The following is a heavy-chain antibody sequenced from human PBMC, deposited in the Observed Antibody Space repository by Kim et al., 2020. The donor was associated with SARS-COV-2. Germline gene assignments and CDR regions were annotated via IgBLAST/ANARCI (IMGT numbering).Heavy chain of an antibody. Sequence: QKCQGRVTITMDTSASTAYMELSSLRSEDTAVYYCARDLIRVAVAGLFDYWGQGTLVTVSS. V-gene: IGHV1-3*01. D-gene: IGHD6-19*01. J-gene: IGHJ4*02. CDR3: ARDLIRVAVAGLFDY.